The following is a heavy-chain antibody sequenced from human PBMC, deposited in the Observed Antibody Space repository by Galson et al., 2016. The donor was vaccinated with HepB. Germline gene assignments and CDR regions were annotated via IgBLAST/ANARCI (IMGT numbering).Heavy chain of an antibody. CDR3: ARDSGYCSGGSCYGDAFDV. V-gene: IGHV3-7*01. J-gene: IGHJ3*01. CDR1: GFTISSNY. D-gene: IGHD2-15*01. Sequence: SLRLSCAASGFTISSNYMLWVRQAPGKGPEWVASIRQDGNEKYHAEFVKGRFTISGDNAKNSLYLQMSGLRPEDTAVYYCARDSGYCSGGSCYGDAFDVWGQGAMVTVSS. CDR2: IRQDGNEK.